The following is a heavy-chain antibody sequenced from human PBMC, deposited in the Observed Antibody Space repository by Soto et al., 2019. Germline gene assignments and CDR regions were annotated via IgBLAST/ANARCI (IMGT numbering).Heavy chain of an antibody. CDR1: GGTFSSYT. Sequence: SVKVSCKASGGTFSSYTISWVRQAPGQGLEWMGRIIPILGIANYAQKLQGRVTITADKSTSTAYMEQSSLRSEDTAVYYCASPRAESYNGFDPWGQGTLVTVSS. CDR2: IIPILGIA. CDR3: ASPRAESYNGFDP. V-gene: IGHV1-69*02. J-gene: IGHJ5*02. D-gene: IGHD1-26*01.